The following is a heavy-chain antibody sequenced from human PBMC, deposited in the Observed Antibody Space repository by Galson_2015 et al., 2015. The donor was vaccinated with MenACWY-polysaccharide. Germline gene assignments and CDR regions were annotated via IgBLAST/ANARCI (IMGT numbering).Heavy chain of an antibody. D-gene: IGHD2-2*01. CDR3: ATYCSSISCYGGGGP. J-gene: IGHJ5*02. Sequence: SLRLSCAASGFTFSSYWVQWVRQVPGKGLVWVSHIRSDGSRTSYADSVKGRFTISRDNAKNTLYLQMNSLRAEDTAVYYCATYCSSISCYGGGGPWGQGTLVTVSS. V-gene: IGHV3-74*01. CDR2: IRSDGSRT. CDR1: GFTFSSYW.